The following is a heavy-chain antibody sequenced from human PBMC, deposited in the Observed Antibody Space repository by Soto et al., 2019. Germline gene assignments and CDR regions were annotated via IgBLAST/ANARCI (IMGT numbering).Heavy chain of an antibody. Sequence: PGGSLRLSSAASGCTCAGYAGTWVRQATGRGLEWVANIKHDGTGKDYVDSVKGRFTISRDNARNSLYLQMSSLRAEDTAVYYCARITPIPIFGVVHYGMDVWGPGTTVPVSS. V-gene: IGHV3-7*03. CDR1: GCTCAGYA. D-gene: IGHD3-3*01. CDR3: ARITPIPIFGVVHYGMDV. J-gene: IGHJ6*02. CDR2: IKHDGTGK.